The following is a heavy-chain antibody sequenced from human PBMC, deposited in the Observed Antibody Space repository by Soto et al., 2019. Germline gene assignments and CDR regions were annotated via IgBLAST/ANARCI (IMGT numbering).Heavy chain of an antibody. Sequence: GASVKVSCKASGYTFTSYGISWVRQAPVQGLEWMGWISAYNGNTNYAQKLQGRVTMTTDTSTSTAYMELRSLRSDDTAVYYCARIAWELRRRTHNWFDPWGQGTLVNVSS. D-gene: IGHD1-26*01. CDR1: GYTFTSYG. V-gene: IGHV1-18*04. CDR2: ISAYNGNT. J-gene: IGHJ5*02. CDR3: ARIAWELRRRTHNWFDP.